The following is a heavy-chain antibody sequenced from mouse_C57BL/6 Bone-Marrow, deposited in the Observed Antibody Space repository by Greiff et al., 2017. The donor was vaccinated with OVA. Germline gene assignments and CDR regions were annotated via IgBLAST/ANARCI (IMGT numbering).Heavy chain of an antibody. V-gene: IGHV1-81*01. CDR3: AREDDYDGYYAMDY. CDR1: GYTFTSYG. J-gene: IGHJ4*01. CDR2: IYPRSGNT. D-gene: IGHD2-4*01. Sequence: LVESGAELARPGASVKLSCKASGYTFTSYGISWVKQRTGQGLEWIGEIYPRSGNTYYNEKFKGKATLTADKSSSTAYMELRSLTSEDSAVYFCAREDDYDGYYAMDYWGQGTSVTVSS.